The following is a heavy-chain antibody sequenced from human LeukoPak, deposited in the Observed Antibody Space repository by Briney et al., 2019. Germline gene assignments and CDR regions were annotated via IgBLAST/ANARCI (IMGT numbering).Heavy chain of an antibody. J-gene: IGHJ6*03. CDR3: ARDNGSGYTKRYGHYYYYLDV. CDR2: IHSGGTT. CDR1: GDSISDNY. Sequence: SETLSLTCTVSGDSISDNYYTWMRQPAGKGLERIGLIHSGGTTNYNPSLMSRVTLSIDKSKKHISLRLTSVTAADTALYYCARDNGSGYTKRYGHYYYYLDVWGKGTTVTVSS. D-gene: IGHD1-26*01. V-gene: IGHV4-4*07.